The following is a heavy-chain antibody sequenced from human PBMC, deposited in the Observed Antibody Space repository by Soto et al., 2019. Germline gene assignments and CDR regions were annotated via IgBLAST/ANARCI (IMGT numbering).Heavy chain of an antibody. CDR1: GFTFSSYS. J-gene: IGHJ4*02. CDR3: ARDLTMVRGVIIRKYYFDY. CDR2: ISSSSSYI. V-gene: IGHV3-21*01. Sequence: EVQLVESGGGLVKPGGSLRLSCAASGFTFSSYSMSWVRQAPGKGLEWVSSISSSSSYIYYADSVKGRFTISRDNAKNSLYLQMNSLRAEDTAVYYCARDLTMVRGVIIRKYYFDYWGQGTLVTVSS. D-gene: IGHD3-10*01.